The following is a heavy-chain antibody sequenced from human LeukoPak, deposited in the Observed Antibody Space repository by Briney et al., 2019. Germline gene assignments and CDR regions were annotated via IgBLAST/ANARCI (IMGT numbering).Heavy chain of an antibody. Sequence: ASVKVSCKASGYTFSGYYIHWVRQGPGQGLEWMGWINPNSGATNSAQKFQGRVTMTRDTSITTAYMELSRLRSDDTAVYYRARDYYDTSGYFDYWGLGTLLTVSS. D-gene: IGHD3-22*01. CDR2: INPNSGAT. CDR1: GYTFSGYY. CDR3: ARDYYDTSGYFDY. J-gene: IGHJ4*02. V-gene: IGHV1-2*02.